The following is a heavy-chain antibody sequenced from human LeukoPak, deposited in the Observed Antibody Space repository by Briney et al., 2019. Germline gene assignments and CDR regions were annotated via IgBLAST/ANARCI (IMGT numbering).Heavy chain of an antibody. J-gene: IGHJ4*02. CDR1: GGSISSSSYY. V-gene: IGHV4-39*02. Sequence: PSETLSLTCTVSGGSISSSSYYWGWIRQPPGKGLEWIGSIYYSGSTYYNPSLKSRVTISVDTSKNQFSLKLSSVTAADAAVYYCAREGYCSSTSCSMGNLDYWGQGTLVTVSS. CDR2: IYYSGST. D-gene: IGHD2-2*01. CDR3: AREGYCSSTSCSMGNLDY.